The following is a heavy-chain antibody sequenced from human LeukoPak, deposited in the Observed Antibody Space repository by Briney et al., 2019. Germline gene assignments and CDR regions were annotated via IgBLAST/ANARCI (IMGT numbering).Heavy chain of an antibody. Sequence: PSETLSLTCTVSGDSISSSNYYWGWIRQPPGKGLEWIGSIYYSGSTKYNPSLMSRLTISIDTSKNQFSLKLSSVTAADTAMYYCARDDSSSWRFEYWGQGTLVIVSS. CDR1: GDSISSSNYY. V-gene: IGHV4-39*07. CDR2: IYYSGST. J-gene: IGHJ4*02. CDR3: ARDDSSSWRFEY. D-gene: IGHD6-13*01.